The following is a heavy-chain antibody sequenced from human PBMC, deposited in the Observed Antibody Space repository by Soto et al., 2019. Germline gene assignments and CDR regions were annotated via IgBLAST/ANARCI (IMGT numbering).Heavy chain of an antibody. Sequence: APVKVSCKASGYTFTSYGVSGVRQAPGQGLEWMGWISAYNGNTIYAQKLKGGVTMTTDTSTSTAYMELRSLRSDDTAVYYCAGRYCSGGSCYFRDAFDIWGQGTMVTVSS. J-gene: IGHJ3*02. V-gene: IGHV1-18*01. CDR3: AGRYCSGGSCYFRDAFDI. CDR2: ISAYNGNT. CDR1: GYTFTSYG. D-gene: IGHD2-15*01.